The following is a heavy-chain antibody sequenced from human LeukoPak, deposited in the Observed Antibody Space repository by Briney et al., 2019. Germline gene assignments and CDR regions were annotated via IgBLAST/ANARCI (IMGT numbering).Heavy chain of an antibody. CDR1: GGSFCSSTYY. J-gene: IGHJ4*02. Sequence: SETLSLTCTVSGGSFCSSTYYWGWTRQPPGKGLEWIGSMYYRGSTYSNQSLKSRVTMSVDTSKNQLSLKLTSVSAAGTALYYSSRQDYDTSGYYPGSFDNRGQGTLFTVSS. CDR3: SRQDYDTSGYYPGSFDN. D-gene: IGHD3-22*01. CDR2: MYYRGST. V-gene: IGHV4-39*01.